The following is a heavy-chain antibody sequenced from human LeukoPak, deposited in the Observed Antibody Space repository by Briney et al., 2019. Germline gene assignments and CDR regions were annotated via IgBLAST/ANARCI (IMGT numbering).Heavy chain of an antibody. CDR3: ARVSSSSWYVDY. J-gene: IGHJ4*02. Sequence: ASVKVSCKASGYTFTSYYMHWVRQAPGQGLEWMGIINPSGGSTSYAQKLQGRVTMTTDTSTSTAYMELRSLRSDDTAVYYCARVSSSSWYVDYWGQGTLVTVSS. V-gene: IGHV1-46*01. CDR2: INPSGGST. D-gene: IGHD6-13*01. CDR1: GYTFTSYY.